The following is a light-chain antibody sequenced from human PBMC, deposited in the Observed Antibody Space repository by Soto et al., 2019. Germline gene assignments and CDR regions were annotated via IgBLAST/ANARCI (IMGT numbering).Light chain of an antibody. Sequence: IQMTQSPSSLSASVGDRVTLRCRASRNISSDLNWYQQKPGKAPKLLIYRASTLQNRVPSRFSGSGSATDFTITISSLQPEDFATYFCKLSYSNLPFTFGRGNKVEIE. CDR2: RAS. J-gene: IGKJ2*01. CDR3: KLSYSNLPFT. CDR1: RNISSD. V-gene: IGKV1-39*01.